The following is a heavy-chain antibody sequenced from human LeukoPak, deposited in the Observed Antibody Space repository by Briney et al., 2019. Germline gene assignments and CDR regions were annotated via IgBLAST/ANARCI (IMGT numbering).Heavy chain of an antibody. D-gene: IGHD1-1*01. CDR3: GRDPTYRNYFDS. V-gene: IGHV1-46*02. Sequence: AASVKVSCKASGNSLNNYHMHWVRQAPGQGLEWLGIIRPGGDGPSYAQKFQGRVTMTRDMSTSTVYMELSSLTSDDTAVYYCGRDPTYRNYFDSWGQGTLVTVSS. CDR1: GNSLNNYH. J-gene: IGHJ4*02. CDR2: IRPGGDGP.